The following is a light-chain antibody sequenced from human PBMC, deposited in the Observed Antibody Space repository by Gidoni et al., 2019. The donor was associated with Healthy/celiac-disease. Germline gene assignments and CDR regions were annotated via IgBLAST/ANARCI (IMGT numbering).Light chain of an antibody. CDR1: QSVSSY. V-gene: IGKV3-11*01. J-gene: IGKJ4*01. Sequence: ELVLTHSPATLSLSPGERATLSCRASQSVSSYLAWYQQKPGQAPRLLIYDASNRATGIPARFSGSGSGTDFTLTISSLEPEDFAVYYCQQRSNWLLTFGGGTKVEIK. CDR2: DAS. CDR3: QQRSNWLLT.